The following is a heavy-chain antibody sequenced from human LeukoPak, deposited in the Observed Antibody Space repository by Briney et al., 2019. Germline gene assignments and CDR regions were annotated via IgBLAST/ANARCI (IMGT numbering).Heavy chain of an antibody. Sequence: GESLKISCQGSGYTFTNSWIGWVRQVPGKGLEWMGLIYPGNSDTRYSPSFQGQVTFSADKSIDTAYLQWNSLQASDTAIYYCARNGAAGTPNRFFNWFDPWGQGTLVTVSS. V-gene: IGHV5-51*01. D-gene: IGHD6-13*01. CDR1: GYTFTNSW. CDR3: ARNGAAGTPNRFFNWFDP. CDR2: IYPGNSDT. J-gene: IGHJ5*02.